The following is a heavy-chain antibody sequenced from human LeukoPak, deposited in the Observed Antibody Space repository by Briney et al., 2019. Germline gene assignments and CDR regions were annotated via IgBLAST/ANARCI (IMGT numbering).Heavy chain of an antibody. CDR2: INHSGST. D-gene: IGHD6-13*01. J-gene: IGHJ4*02. Sequence: SETLSLTCAVYGGSFSGYYWSWIRQPPGKGLEWIGEINHSGSTNYNPSLKSRVTISVDTSKNQFSLKLSSVTAADTAVYYCARLSFTRSYSSSWYSVGLYYWGQGTLVTVSS. CDR1: GGSFSGYY. CDR3: ARLSFTRSYSSSWYSVGLYY. V-gene: IGHV4-34*01.